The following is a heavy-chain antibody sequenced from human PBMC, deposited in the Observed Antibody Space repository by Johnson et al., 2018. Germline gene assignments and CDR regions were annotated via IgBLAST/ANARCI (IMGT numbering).Heavy chain of an antibody. CDR1: GYTLKNYD. J-gene: IGHJ6*03. Sequence: QVQLVQSGAEVKEPGASVKVSCKASGYTLKNYDVNWVRQATGQGLEWMGSIDPNSGNTDYARKFEGRITMTSNTSIGTTYMELSSLRSEDTAIYYCASRHCTTTSCSYYYYFVDVVGKGTTVTVSS. V-gene: IGHV1-8*01. CDR3: ASRHCTTTSCSYYYYFVDV. CDR2: IDPNSGNT. D-gene: IGHD2-2*01.